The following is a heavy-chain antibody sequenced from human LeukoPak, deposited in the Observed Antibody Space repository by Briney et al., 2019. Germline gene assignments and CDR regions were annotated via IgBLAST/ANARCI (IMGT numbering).Heavy chain of an antibody. V-gene: IGHV1-18*01. CDR2: ISAYNGNT. Sequence: ASVKVSCKASGYTFTSYGISWVRQAPGQGLEWMGWISAYNGNTNYAQKPQGRVTMTTDTSTSTAYMELRSLRPDDTAVYYCARDRAIVATTQGAIDYWGQGTLVTVSS. D-gene: IGHD5-12*01. CDR1: GYTFTSYG. J-gene: IGHJ4*02. CDR3: ARDRAIVATTQGAIDY.